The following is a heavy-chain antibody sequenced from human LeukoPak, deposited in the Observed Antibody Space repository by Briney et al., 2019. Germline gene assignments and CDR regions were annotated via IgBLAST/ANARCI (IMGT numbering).Heavy chain of an antibody. D-gene: IGHD3-3*01. CDR1: GFMFGTYA. CDR2: ITATATTS. J-gene: IGHJ4*02. Sequence: TGGSLRLSCAASGFMFGTYAMSWVRQAPGKGLEWVAAITATATTSYFADSVKGRFTISRDNSRNTLYLQMSSLRADDTAIYYCAEDRRVRGYYFLGRGGYFDYWGQGSLVTVSS. CDR3: AEDRRVRGYYFLGRGGYFDY. V-gene: IGHV3-23*01.